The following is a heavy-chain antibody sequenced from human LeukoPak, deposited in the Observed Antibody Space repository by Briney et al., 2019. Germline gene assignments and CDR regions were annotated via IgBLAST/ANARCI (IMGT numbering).Heavy chain of an antibody. D-gene: IGHD2-2*01. Sequence: GGSLRLSCAASGFTVSSNYMSWVRQAPGKGLEWVSVIYSGGVTYYADSVKARFTISRDNSMHTLYLQMNSLRAADTAVYYCARDKVTSYLSSFDYWGQGTLVTVSS. CDR3: ARDKVTSYLSSFDY. CDR2: IYSGGVT. J-gene: IGHJ4*02. CDR1: GFTVSSNY. V-gene: IGHV3-66*01.